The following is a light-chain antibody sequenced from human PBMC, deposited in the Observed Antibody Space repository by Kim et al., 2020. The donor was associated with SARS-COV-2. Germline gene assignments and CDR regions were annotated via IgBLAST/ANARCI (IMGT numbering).Light chain of an antibody. J-gene: IGKJ1*01. V-gene: IGKV1-27*01. CDR3: QKYNSAPRT. CDR1: QCISNY. CDR2: AAS. Sequence: AYVGDRVTITCRASQCISNYLAWYQQKPGKVPKLLIYAASTLQSGVPSRFSGSGSGTDFTLTISSLQPEDVAIYYCQKYNSAPRTFGQGTKVEIK.